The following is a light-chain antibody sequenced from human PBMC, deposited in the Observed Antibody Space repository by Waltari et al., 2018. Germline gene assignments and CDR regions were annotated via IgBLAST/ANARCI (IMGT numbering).Light chain of an antibody. CDR1: NSDVGAYNY. J-gene: IGLJ2*01. Sequence: QSALTQPASVSGSPGQSITIPCTGTNSDVGAYNYVSWYQQHPGKVPKVMIYDVRNRPSGVSNRFSGSKSGNTASLTISGLQAEDEADYYCSSYTTSGTVVFGGGTKVTVL. V-gene: IGLV2-14*03. CDR2: DVR. CDR3: SSYTTSGTVV.